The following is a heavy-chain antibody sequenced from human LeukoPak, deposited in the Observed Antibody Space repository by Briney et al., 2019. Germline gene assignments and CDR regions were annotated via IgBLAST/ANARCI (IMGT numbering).Heavy chain of an antibody. V-gene: IGHV3-30*18. D-gene: IGHD4-17*01. CDR3: AKSAWPTVNYFDY. CDR2: ISYDGSNK. CDR1: GFTFSSYG. J-gene: IGHJ4*02. Sequence: GGSLRLSCAASGFTFSSYGMHWVRQAPGKGLEWVAVISYDGSNKYYADSVKGRFTISRDNSKNTLYLQMNSLRAEDTAVYYCAKSAWPTVNYFDYWGQGTLVTVSS.